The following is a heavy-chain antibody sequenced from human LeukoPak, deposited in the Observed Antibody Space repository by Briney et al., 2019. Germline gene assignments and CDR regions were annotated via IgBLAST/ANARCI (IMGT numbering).Heavy chain of an antibody. Sequence: PGGTLRLSCAASGFTFSSYGMSWVRQAPGKGLEWVSGISGSGGRTYHADSVKGRFTISRDNSKNTLYLQMNSLRAEDTAVYYCAKYPYGSGSYSHVDYWGQGTLVTVSS. V-gene: IGHV3-23*01. CDR1: GFTFSSYG. D-gene: IGHD3-10*01. J-gene: IGHJ4*02. CDR2: ISGSGGRT. CDR3: AKYPYGSGSYSHVDY.